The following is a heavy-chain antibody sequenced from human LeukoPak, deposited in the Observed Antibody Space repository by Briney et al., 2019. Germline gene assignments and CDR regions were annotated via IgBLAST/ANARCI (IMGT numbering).Heavy chain of an antibody. CDR1: GFTFTNYA. D-gene: IGHD1-1*01. V-gene: IGHV3-23*03. J-gene: IGHJ4*02. CDR2: IYSGGYT. CDR3: AKTGNPATGDY. Sequence: GGSLRLSCAASGFTFTNYAMSWVRQAPGKGLEWVSVIYSGGYTYYADSVKGRFTISRDSSKNTLYLQMNSLRAEDTAVYYCAKTGNPATGDYWGQGTLVTVSS.